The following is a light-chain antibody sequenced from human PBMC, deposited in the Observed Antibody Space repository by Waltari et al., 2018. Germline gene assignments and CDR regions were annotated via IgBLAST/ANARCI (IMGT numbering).Light chain of an antibody. CDR3: QEHDNVPLA. Sequence: DIQMTQSPSTLSASVGDRVTITCRASQSISSWLAWYQQKPGKAPKLLIYDASSLESGVPSRFSGSGSGTDFTLSISNLQPEDIATYYCQEHDNVPLAFGGGTKVEIK. CDR1: QSISSW. V-gene: IGKV1-5*01. CDR2: DAS. J-gene: IGKJ4*01.